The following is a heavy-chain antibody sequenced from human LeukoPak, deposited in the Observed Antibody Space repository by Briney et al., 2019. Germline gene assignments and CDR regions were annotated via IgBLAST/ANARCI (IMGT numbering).Heavy chain of an antibody. CDR2: IWFDGGNK. J-gene: IGHJ4*02. D-gene: IGHD1-26*01. CDR1: GFTFSSYG. V-gene: IGHV3-33*06. Sequence: PGGSLRLSCAASGFTFSSYGMHWVRQAPGKGLEGGAGIWFDGGNKYYADSVKGRFTISRDNSKNTLYLQMNSLRAEDTAVYYCAKQSQWELLYWYYFDYWGQGTLVTVSS. CDR3: AKQSQWELLYWYYFDY.